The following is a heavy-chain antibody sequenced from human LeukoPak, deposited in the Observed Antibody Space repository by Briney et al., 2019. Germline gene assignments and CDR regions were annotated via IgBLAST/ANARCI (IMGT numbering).Heavy chain of an antibody. CDR2: IYPGGSDT. CDR3: ARRVAAIHAFDV. CDR1: GYSFTSYW. V-gene: IGHV5-51*01. Sequence: GESLKISCQGSGYSFTSYWIAWVRQMPGKGLEWMGIIYPGGSDTRYSPSFQGQVTISADKSISTAYLQWSSLKASDTAMYYCARRVAAIHAFDVWGQGTMVTVSS. J-gene: IGHJ3*01. D-gene: IGHD2-15*01.